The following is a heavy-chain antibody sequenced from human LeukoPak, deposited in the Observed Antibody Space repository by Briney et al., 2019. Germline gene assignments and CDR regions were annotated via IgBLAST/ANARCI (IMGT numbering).Heavy chain of an antibody. D-gene: IGHD6-19*01. CDR1: GFTVSSNY. Sequence: GGSLRLSCAASGFTVSSNYMSWVRQAPGKGLEWVSVIYSGGSTYYADSVKGRFTISRDNSKNTLYLQMNSLRAEDTAVYYCARGGHNHGWYYFDYWGQGTLVTVSS. V-gene: IGHV3-53*01. CDR3: ARGGHNHGWYYFDY. J-gene: IGHJ4*02. CDR2: IYSGGST.